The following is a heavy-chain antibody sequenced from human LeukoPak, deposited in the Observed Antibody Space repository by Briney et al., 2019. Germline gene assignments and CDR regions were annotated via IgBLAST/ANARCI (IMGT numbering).Heavy chain of an antibody. V-gene: IGHV1-8*01. D-gene: IGHD2-15*01. CDR3: ARGLTRLGRSGGSCPY. J-gene: IGHJ4*02. CDR2: MNPNSGNT. Sequence: GASVKVSCKASGYTFTGYDINWVRQATGQGLEWMGWMNPNSGNTGYAQKFQGRVTMTRNTSISTAYMELSSLRSEDTAVYYCARGLTRLGRSGGSCPYWGQGTLVTVSS. CDR1: GYTFTGYD.